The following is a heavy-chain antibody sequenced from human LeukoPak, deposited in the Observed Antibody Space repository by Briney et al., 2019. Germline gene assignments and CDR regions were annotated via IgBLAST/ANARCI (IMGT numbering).Heavy chain of an antibody. D-gene: IGHD6-13*01. CDR2: INPNSGGT. Sequence: ASVKVSCKASGYTFTGYYMHWVRQAPGQGLEWMGWINPNSGGTNYAQKFQGRVTMTRDTSISTAYMELSRLRSDDTAVYYRAGTIAARSDYAFDIWGQGTMVTVSS. V-gene: IGHV1-2*02. J-gene: IGHJ3*02. CDR3: AGTIAARSDYAFDI. CDR1: GYTFTGYY.